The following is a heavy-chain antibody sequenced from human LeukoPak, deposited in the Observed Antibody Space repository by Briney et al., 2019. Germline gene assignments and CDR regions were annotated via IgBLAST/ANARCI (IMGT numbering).Heavy chain of an antibody. Sequence: GGSLRLSCTASGVAFSNNYMSWVRQAPGKGLEWVSLIYNAVTYADSVKGRFTISRDDSTNTLNLQMNSLRADDTAVYYCARLRGNTMVEYWGRGTLVTVSS. D-gene: IGHD3-10*01. CDR1: GVAFSNNY. CDR2: IYNAV. CDR3: ARLRGNTMVEY. J-gene: IGHJ4*02. V-gene: IGHV3-53*01.